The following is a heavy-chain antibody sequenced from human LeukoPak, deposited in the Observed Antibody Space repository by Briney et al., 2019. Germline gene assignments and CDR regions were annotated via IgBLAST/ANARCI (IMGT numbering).Heavy chain of an antibody. CDR2: INWNGSST. D-gene: IGHD3-10*01. CDR1: GCTFDGYG. V-gene: IGHV3-20*01. CDR3: AIVSGSGSYENGVDS. Sequence: GGSLRLSCAASGCTFDGYGMNWVRQAPGQGLEWVSGINWNGSSTGYADSVKGRFTISRDNAKNSLYLQMNSLRAADTALYHCAIVSGSGSYENGVDS. J-gene: IGHJ5*01.